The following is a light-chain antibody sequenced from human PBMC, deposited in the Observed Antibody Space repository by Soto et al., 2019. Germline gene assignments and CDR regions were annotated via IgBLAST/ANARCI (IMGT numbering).Light chain of an antibody. CDR3: SSYTSISTYV. Sequence: QFVLTQPPSVSGSPGQSVAISCTGTGSDIGTFNRVSWYQQSPGTAPKLIIYDVSDRPSGVPDRFSGSKSGNTASLTISGLQAEDEADYYCSSYTSISTYVFGTGTKVTVL. V-gene: IGLV2-18*02. CDR1: GSDIGTFNR. J-gene: IGLJ1*01. CDR2: DVS.